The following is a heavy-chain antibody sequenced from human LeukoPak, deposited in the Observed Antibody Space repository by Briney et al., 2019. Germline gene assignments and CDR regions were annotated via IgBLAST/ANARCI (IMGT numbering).Heavy chain of an antibody. J-gene: IGHJ4*02. Sequence: SETLSLTCTVSGNSISSGYYWGWIRQPPGKGLEGVGSIYHSGSTYYNPSLKSRVTISVDTSKHQFSLKLSSVTAADTAVYYCARTVISSGWYFDYWGQGTLVTVSS. D-gene: IGHD6-19*01. CDR2: IYHSGST. CDR1: GNSISSGYY. CDR3: ARTVISSGWYFDY. V-gene: IGHV4-38-2*02.